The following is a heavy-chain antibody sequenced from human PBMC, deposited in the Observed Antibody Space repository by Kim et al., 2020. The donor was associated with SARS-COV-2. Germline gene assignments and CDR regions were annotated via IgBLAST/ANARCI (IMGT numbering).Heavy chain of an antibody. J-gene: IGHJ2*01. CDR1: GFTFSSYW. CDR2: MNIDGSNT. V-gene: IGHV3-74*01. D-gene: IGHD6-19*01. Sequence: GGSLRLSCAASGFTFSSYWMHWVRQAPGKGLVWVSRMNIDGSNTNYADSVKGRFTISRDNAKNTLYLQMSSLRVDDTAVYYCARPAVAATNWYFDLWGRGTLVTVSS. CDR3: ARPAVAATNWYFDL.